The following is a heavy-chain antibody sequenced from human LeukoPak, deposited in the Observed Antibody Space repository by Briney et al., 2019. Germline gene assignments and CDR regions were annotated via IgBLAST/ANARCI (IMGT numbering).Heavy chain of an antibody. CDR2: IYYSGST. V-gene: IGHV4-59*01. CDR1: GGSISSYY. D-gene: IGHD2-21*02. CDR3: ARVGCGGYCYRSSDSAFDI. J-gene: IGHJ3*02. Sequence: SETLSLTCTVSGGSISSYYWSWIRQPPGKGLEWIGYIYYSGSTNYNPSLKSRVTISVDTSKNQFSLKLSSVTAADTAVYYCARVGCGGYCYRSSDSAFDIWGQGTMVTVSS.